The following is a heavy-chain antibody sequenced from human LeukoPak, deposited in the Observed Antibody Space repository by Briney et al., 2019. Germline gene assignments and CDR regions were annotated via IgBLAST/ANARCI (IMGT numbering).Heavy chain of an antibody. J-gene: IGHJ1*01. CDR1: GLTFSSYE. CDR2: ISGSGETI. D-gene: IGHD6-13*01. Sequence: GGSLRLSCAAAGLTFSSYEMYWVRQAPGKGLEWVSYISGSGETIYYADSVKGRFTISRDNANKSLYLHMSRLRVEDTAIYYCIPPAAGLRRTISTEYFQHWGQGALVTVSS. CDR3: IPPAAGLRRTISTEYFQH. V-gene: IGHV3-48*03.